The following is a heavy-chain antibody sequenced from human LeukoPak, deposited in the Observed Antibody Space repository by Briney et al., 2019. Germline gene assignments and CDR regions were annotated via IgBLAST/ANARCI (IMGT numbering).Heavy chain of an antibody. CDR2: MSPNSGNT. J-gene: IGHJ4*02. V-gene: IGHV1-8*01. CDR3: ASFQKQV. CDR1: GYTFNNYD. Sequence: ASVKVSCKASGYTFNNYDINWVRQATGQGLEWVGWMSPNSGNTGSAQKFQGRVTMTRNTSISTAYMELSSLRSEDTAVYYCASFQKQVWGQGTLVTVSS.